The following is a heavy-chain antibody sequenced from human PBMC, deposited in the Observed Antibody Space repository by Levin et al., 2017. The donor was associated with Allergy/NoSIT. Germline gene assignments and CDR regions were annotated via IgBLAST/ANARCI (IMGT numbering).Heavy chain of an antibody. Sequence: SETLSLTCTVSGGSISSGDYYWSWLRQPPGEGLEWIGYIYYSGTTYYNPSLKSRVSISVDTSKNQFSLKLSSVTAADTAVYYCARTYCRGGTCYAFNIWGQGTMVTVSS. D-gene: IGHD2-15*01. V-gene: IGHV4-30-4*01. J-gene: IGHJ3*02. CDR3: ARTYCRGGTCYAFNI. CDR2: IYYSGTT. CDR1: GGSISSGDYY.